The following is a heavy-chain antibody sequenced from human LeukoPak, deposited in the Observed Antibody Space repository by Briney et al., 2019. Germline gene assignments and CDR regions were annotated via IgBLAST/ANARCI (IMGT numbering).Heavy chain of an antibody. CDR3: ASPNDGGYYYDYHAFDI. CDR2: INPNSGGT. V-gene: IGHV1-2*02. D-gene: IGHD3-22*01. J-gene: IGHJ3*02. Sequence: GASVKVSCKASGYTFTGYYMHWVRQAPGQGLEWMGWINPNSGGTNYAQKFQGRVTMTRDTSISTAYMELSRLRSDDTAVYYCASPNDGGYYYDYHAFDIWGQGTMVTVSS. CDR1: GYTFTGYY.